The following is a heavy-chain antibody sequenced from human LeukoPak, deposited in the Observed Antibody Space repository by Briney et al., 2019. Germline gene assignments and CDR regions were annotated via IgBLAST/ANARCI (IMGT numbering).Heavy chain of an antibody. J-gene: IGHJ4*02. CDR1: GFSFSDYA. CDR2: ISADGRDK. Sequence: GGSLRLSCVASGFSFSDYAMHWVRQAPGKGLDWVAVISADGRDKYYIDSVRGRFTISRDNSKTTVFLQMNSLEVEDTAVYYCATPLTSKWSSSWYSGHFDYWGQGALVTVPS. V-gene: IGHV3-30*04. D-gene: IGHD6-13*01. CDR3: ATPLTSKWSSSWYSGHFDY.